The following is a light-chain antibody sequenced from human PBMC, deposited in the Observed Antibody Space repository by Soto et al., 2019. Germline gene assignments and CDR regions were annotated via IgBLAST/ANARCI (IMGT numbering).Light chain of an antibody. CDR2: ATS. Sequence: EIVMTQSPATLSVSPGERATLSCRASHRVSSYLAWYQQKPGQAPRLLIYATSTRATGIPARFSGSGSGTDFTLTISSLQPEDFAVYYCQQDYNLPWTFGQGTKVDIK. J-gene: IGKJ1*01. V-gene: IGKV3-15*01. CDR1: HRVSSY. CDR3: QQDYNLPWT.